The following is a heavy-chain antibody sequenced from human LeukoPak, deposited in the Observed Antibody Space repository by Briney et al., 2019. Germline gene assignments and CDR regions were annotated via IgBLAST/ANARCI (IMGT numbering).Heavy chain of an antibody. CDR1: GFTFSSYA. Sequence: GGSLRLSCAASGFTFSSYAIHWVRQAPGKGLEYVSAISYNEDNTYYANSVKGRFTISRDNSKNTLYLQMGSLRAEDMAVYYCARVGDYGPFDYWGQGTLVTVSS. J-gene: IGHJ4*02. V-gene: IGHV3-64*01. CDR2: ISYNEDNT. CDR3: ARVGDYGPFDY. D-gene: IGHD4-17*01.